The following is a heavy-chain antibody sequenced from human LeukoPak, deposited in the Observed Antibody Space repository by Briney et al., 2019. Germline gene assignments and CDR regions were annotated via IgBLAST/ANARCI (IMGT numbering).Heavy chain of an antibody. CDR3: ARHLWFTF. CDR1: GFTFSSYG. D-gene: IGHD3-10*01. Sequence: GGSLRLSCAASGFTFSSYGMHWVRQAPGKGLEWVAVISYDGSNKYYADSVKGRFTISRDNSKNTLYLQMNSLRAEDTAVYYCARHLWFTFWGQGTLATVSS. CDR2: ISYDGSNK. J-gene: IGHJ4*02. V-gene: IGHV3-30*03.